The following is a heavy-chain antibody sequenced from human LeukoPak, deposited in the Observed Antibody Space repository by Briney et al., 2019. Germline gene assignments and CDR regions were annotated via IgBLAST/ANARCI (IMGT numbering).Heavy chain of an antibody. CDR1: GYSFTSYW. D-gene: IGHD1-20*01. CDR2: IYPADSDT. J-gene: IGHJ4*02. CDR3: ARHAYGEITY. V-gene: IGHV5-51*01. Sequence: GESLKISCMGSGYSFTSYWIAWVRQMPAKGLEWMGIIYPADSDTSYSLSFQGQVTISADNSISTAYLQWSSLKASDTAMYYSARHAYGEITYWGQGTLVTVSS.